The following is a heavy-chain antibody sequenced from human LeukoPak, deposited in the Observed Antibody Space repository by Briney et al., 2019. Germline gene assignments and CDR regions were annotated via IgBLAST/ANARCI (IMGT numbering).Heavy chain of an antibody. CDR2: IRSEIYGGTA. J-gene: IGHJ4*02. V-gene: IGHV3-49*04. CDR3: TRGDTVPNAKYYSDS. D-gene: IGHD2-8*01. CDR1: GFSFGDYA. Sequence: GRSLRLSCTAFGFSFGDYAINWVRQAPGKGLEWVGLIRSEIYGGTAVYAASVGGRFTVSRDDPTTTAYLQMNSLKTEDTAVYFCTRGDTVPNAKYYSDSWGQGTLVTVSS.